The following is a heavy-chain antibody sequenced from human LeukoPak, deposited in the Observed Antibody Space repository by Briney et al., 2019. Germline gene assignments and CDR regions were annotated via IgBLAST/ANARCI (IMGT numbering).Heavy chain of an antibody. D-gene: IGHD2/OR15-2a*01. Sequence: GGSLRLSCAASGFTFSSYSMNWVRQAPGKGLEWVSYISSSSNTIYNADSVKGRFTIFRDNAKNSLYLQMNSLRDDDTAVYYCARGISLDAFDIWGQGTMVTVSS. V-gene: IGHV3-48*02. CDR2: ISSSSNTI. J-gene: IGHJ3*02. CDR3: ARGISLDAFDI. CDR1: GFTFSSYS.